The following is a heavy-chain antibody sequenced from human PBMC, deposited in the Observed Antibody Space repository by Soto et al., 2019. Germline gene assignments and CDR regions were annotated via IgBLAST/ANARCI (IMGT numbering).Heavy chain of an antibody. CDR3: ARGGTPYYDLLTGSPSEY. J-gene: IGHJ4*02. Sequence: PGGSLRLSCAASGFTFSSYGMHCVRQAPGKGLEWVAVIWYDGSNKYYADSVKGRFTISRHNSKNTLYLQMNSLRAEDTAVYYCARGGTPYYDLLTGSPSEYWGQGTLVTVSS. D-gene: IGHD3-9*01. CDR2: IWYDGSNK. V-gene: IGHV3-33*01. CDR1: GFTFSSYG.